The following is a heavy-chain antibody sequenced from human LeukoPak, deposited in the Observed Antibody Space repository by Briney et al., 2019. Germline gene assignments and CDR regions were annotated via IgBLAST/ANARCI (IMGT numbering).Heavy chain of an antibody. CDR3: AKGIVVVVAATHFDY. CDR1: GFTFSSYA. CDR2: ISGSGGST. V-gene: IGHV3-23*01. Sequence: PGGSLRLSCAASGFTFSSYAMSWVRQAPGKGLEWVSAISGSGGSTYYADSVKGRFTISRDNSKNTLYLQMNSLRAEDTAVYYCAKGIVVVVAATHFDYWGQGTLVTVSS. D-gene: IGHD2-15*01. J-gene: IGHJ4*02.